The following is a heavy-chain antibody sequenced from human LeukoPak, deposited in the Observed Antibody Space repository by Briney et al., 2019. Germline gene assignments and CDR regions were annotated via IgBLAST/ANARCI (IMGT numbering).Heavy chain of an antibody. CDR3: ARSLVVGATYPYH. Sequence: GGSLSLSCAASGFTFSSYELNWVRQAPGKGLEWVSYISDTGSTIYYADSVEGRFTISRDNAKNSLYLQLNSLRAEDTAVYYCARSLVVGATYPYHWGQGTLVTVSS. V-gene: IGHV3-48*03. D-gene: IGHD1-26*01. CDR2: ISDTGSTI. CDR1: GFTFSSYE. J-gene: IGHJ5*02.